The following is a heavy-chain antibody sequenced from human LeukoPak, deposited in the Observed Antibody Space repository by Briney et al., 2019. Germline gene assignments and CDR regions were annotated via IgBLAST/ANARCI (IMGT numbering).Heavy chain of an antibody. Sequence: PGGSLRLSCAASGFTVSSNYMSWVRQAPGKGLEWVSVIYSGGSTYYADSVKGRFTISRDNSKYTLYLQMNSLRAEDTAVYYCAKSDTVMVSSKYYGMDVWGQGTTVTVSS. CDR2: IYSGGST. J-gene: IGHJ6*02. V-gene: IGHV3-53*05. D-gene: IGHD5-18*01. CDR1: GFTVSSNY. CDR3: AKSDTVMVSSKYYGMDV.